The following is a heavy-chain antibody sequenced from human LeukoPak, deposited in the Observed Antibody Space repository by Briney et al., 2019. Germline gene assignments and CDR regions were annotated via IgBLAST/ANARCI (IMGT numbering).Heavy chain of an antibody. CDR2: ISSSSSYI. Sequence: GCLRLACAASRLTFSSYSMNWVRQALGKGLEWVSSISSSSSYIYYADSVKGRFTISRDNAKNSLYLQMNSLRAEAPSLYYSARGPGIVVVPAAYFQHWGQGNLVTVSS. CDR3: ARGPGIVVVPAAYFQH. V-gene: IGHV3-21*01. CDR1: RLTFSSYS. J-gene: IGHJ1*01. D-gene: IGHD2-2*01.